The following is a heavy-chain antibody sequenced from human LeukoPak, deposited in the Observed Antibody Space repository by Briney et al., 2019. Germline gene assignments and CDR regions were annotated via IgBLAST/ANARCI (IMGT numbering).Heavy chain of an antibody. CDR2: VSYFGTI. V-gene: IGHV4-39*01. J-gene: IGHJ4*02. CDR1: GDSISNTAYW. D-gene: IGHD4-11*01. CDR3: TRLPLDYSVDY. Sequence: SETLSLTCTVSGDSISNTAYWWGWIRQSPGKGLEWIGSVSYFGTISYNPSLKSRVTMSIDTSKKQFSLQLSSVTAADTAVYYCTRLPLDYSVDYWGQGALVSVSS.